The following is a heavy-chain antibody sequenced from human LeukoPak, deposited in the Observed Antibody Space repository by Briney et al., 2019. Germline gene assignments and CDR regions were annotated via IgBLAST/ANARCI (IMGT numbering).Heavy chain of an antibody. V-gene: IGHV4-59*01. CDR2: IYYSGST. D-gene: IGHD3-10*01. CDR3: ARGGTGEFDAFDI. Sequence: SETLSLTCTVSGGSISSYYWSWIRQPPGKGLEWIGYIYYSGSTNYNPSLKSRVTISVDTSKNQFSLKLSSVTAADTAVYYCARGGTGEFDAFDIWGQGTMVTVS. J-gene: IGHJ3*02. CDR1: GGSISSYY.